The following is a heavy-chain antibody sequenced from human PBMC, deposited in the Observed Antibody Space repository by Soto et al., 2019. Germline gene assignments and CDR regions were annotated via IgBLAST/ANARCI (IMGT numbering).Heavy chain of an antibody. V-gene: IGHV1-18*01. Sequence: QVQLVQSGAEVKKPGASVKVSCKASGYTFTSYGISWVRQAPGQGLEWMGWISAYNGNTNYAQKLQGRVTMTTDTSTSNAYMELRSLRSDDTAVYYCARDGLGYCSGGSCYGGWFDPWGQGTLVTVSS. J-gene: IGHJ5*02. D-gene: IGHD2-15*01. CDR1: GYTFTSYG. CDR3: ARDGLGYCSGGSCYGGWFDP. CDR2: ISAYNGNT.